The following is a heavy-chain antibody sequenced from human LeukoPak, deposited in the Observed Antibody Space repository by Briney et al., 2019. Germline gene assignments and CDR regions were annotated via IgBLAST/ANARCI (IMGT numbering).Heavy chain of an antibody. CDR2: IYSGGVT. V-gene: IGHV3-66*01. CDR1: GVTVRGNY. D-gene: IGHD5-12*01. Sequence: GGSLRLSCAASGVTVRGNYMSWARQAPGKGLEWLSLIYSGGVTYYSDSVKGRFSISRDSSKNTVYLQVNSLRADDTAVYYCGTGSAGYPADYRGQGTLVTVSS. CDR3: GTGSAGYPADY. J-gene: IGHJ4*02.